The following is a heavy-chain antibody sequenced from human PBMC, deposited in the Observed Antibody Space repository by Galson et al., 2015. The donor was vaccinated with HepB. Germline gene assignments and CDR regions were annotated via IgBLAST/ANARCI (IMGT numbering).Heavy chain of an antibody. J-gene: IGHJ4*02. Sequence: SLRLSCAASGFTVSSNYMSWVRQAPGKGLEWVSVIYSGGSTYYADSVKGRFTISRDNSKNTLYLQMNSLRAEDTAVYYCASTAPIAVARGWYYWGQGTLVTVSS. V-gene: IGHV3-53*01. CDR1: GFTVSSNY. CDR3: ASTAPIAVARGWYY. D-gene: IGHD6-19*01. CDR2: IYSGGST.